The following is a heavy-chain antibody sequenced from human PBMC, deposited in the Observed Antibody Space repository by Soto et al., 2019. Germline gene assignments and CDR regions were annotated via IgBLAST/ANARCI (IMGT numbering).Heavy chain of an antibody. CDR2: IYYSGST. CDR1: GGSISSGGYY. V-gene: IGHV4-31*03. D-gene: IGHD3-10*01. CDR3: ARAEVVRGVIIKGKDAFDI. J-gene: IGHJ3*02. Sequence: PSETLSLTCTVSGGSISSGGYYWSWIRQHPGKGLEWIGYIYYSGSTYYNPSLKSRVTISVDTSKNQFSLKLSSVTAADTAVYYCARAEVVRGVIIKGKDAFDIRGQGTMVTVSS.